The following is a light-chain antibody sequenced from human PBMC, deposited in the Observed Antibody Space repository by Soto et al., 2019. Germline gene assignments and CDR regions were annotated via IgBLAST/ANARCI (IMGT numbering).Light chain of an antibody. Sequence: DIQMTHSPSTLSGSVGDIVTITCRASQSITNRLAWYQLKPGKAPKVLIYDALKLESGVPSRFSGSGYGTEFTLTIRSLQPDDFATYCCQHYGGMWTFGQGTKVDIK. CDR1: QSITNR. J-gene: IGKJ1*01. CDR2: DAL. V-gene: IGKV1-5*01. CDR3: QHYGGMWT.